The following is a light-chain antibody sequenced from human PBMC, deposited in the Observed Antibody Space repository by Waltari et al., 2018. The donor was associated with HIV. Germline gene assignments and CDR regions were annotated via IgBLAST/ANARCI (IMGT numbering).Light chain of an antibody. Sequence: QSVLTQPPSASGTPGQRITISCSGSSSNIGSNSVYWYQPLPGTAPKLLIYRNNQRPSGVPDRFSGSKSGTSASLAISGLRSEDEADYYCATWDDTLSGHVVFGGGTKLNVL. CDR3: ATWDDTLSGHVV. J-gene: IGLJ2*01. V-gene: IGLV1-47*01. CDR2: RNN. CDR1: SSNIGSNS.